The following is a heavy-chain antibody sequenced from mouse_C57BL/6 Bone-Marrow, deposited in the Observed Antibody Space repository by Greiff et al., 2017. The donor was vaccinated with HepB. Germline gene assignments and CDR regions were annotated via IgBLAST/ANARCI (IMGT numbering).Heavy chain of an antibody. CDR1: GFNIKDDY. Sequence: VQLQQSGAELVRPGASVKLSCTASGFNIKDDYMHWVKQRPEQGLEWIGWIDPENGDTEYASKFQGKATITADTSSNTAYLQLSSLTSEDTAVYYCTTRDVNTWFAYWGQGTLVTVSA. D-gene: IGHD5-2*01. CDR2: IDPENGDT. CDR3: TTRDVNTWFAY. V-gene: IGHV14-4*01. J-gene: IGHJ3*01.